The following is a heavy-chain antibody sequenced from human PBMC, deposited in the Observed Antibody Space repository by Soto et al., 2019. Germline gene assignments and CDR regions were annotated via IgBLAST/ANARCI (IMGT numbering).Heavy chain of an antibody. CDR3: ARSREQWLVDAFDI. Sequence: SLTCVVYGGSLTGYYWSWIRQPPGRGLEWIGEINPTGSPKYNPSLMSRVTISVDTSKNQFSMKLSSVTAADTAVFYCARSREQWLVDAFDIWGQGTMATVSS. D-gene: IGHD6-19*01. CDR1: GGSLTGYY. J-gene: IGHJ3*02. CDR2: INPTGSP. V-gene: IGHV4-34*01.